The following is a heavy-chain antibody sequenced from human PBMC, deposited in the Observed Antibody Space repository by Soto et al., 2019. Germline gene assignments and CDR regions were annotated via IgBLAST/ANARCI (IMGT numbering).Heavy chain of an antibody. D-gene: IGHD2-15*01. CDR3: AILGYCSGGSCFPDFDY. J-gene: IGHJ4*02. V-gene: IGHV1-46*03. CDR1: GYTFTSYY. Sequence: APVKVSCKASGYTFTSYYMHWVRQTPGQGLEWMGIINPSGGSTSYAQKFQGRVTMTRDTSTSTVYMELSSLRSEDTAVYYCAILGYCSGGSCFPDFDYWGQGTLVTVST. CDR2: INPSGGST.